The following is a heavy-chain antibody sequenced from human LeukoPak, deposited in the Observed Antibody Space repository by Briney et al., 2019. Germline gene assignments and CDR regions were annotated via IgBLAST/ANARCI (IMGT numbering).Heavy chain of an antibody. CDR3: ARSSPHCSGGTCYSYIFDI. J-gene: IGHJ3*02. CDR2: ISSSGNYI. D-gene: IGHD2-15*01. Sequence: GGSLRLSCAASRFTFSSYSMNWGRQAPGKGLEWVSSISSSGNYIYYADSVKGRFTISRDSAKESLHLQMNSLRAEDTAVYYCARSSPHCSGGTCYSYIFDIWGQGTMVTVSS. CDR1: RFTFSSYS. V-gene: IGHV3-21*01.